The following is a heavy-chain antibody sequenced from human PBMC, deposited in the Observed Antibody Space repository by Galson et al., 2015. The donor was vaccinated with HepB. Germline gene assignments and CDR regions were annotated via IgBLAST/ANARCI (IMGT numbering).Heavy chain of an antibody. CDR1: GFTFSSYA. CDR3: ARESWADSSGYYADAFDI. V-gene: IGHV3-30-3*01. J-gene: IGHJ3*02. CDR2: ISYDGSNK. Sequence: SLRLSCAASGFTFSSYAMHWVRQAPGKGLEWVAVISYDGSNKYYADSVKGRFTISRDNSKNTLYLQMNSLRAEDTAVYYCARESWADSSGYYADAFDIWGQGTMVTVSS. D-gene: IGHD3-22*01.